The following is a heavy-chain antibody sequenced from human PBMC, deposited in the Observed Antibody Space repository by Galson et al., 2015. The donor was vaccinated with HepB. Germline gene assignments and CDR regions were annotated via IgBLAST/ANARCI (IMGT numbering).Heavy chain of an antibody. Sequence: QSGAEVKKPGESLKISCEGSGYRFSMYWIGWVRQMPGRGLEWMGSIYPGASETRYSPSFQGQVTISADKSISTAYLQWSSLKASDTAMYYCARRQIYGGGTYSMDVWGQGTTVTVSS. CDR1: GYRFSMYW. V-gene: IGHV5-51*01. D-gene: IGHD2-21*01. CDR3: ARRQIYGGGTYSMDV. J-gene: IGHJ6*02. CDR2: IYPGASET.